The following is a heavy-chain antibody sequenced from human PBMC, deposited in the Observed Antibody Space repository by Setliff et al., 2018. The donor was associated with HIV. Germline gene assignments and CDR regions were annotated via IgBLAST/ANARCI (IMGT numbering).Heavy chain of an antibody. J-gene: IGHJ6*03. CDR1: GGSLSGFF. CDR2: INYSGTT. D-gene: IGHD6-13*01. V-gene: IGHV4-34*01. Sequence: PSETLSLTCSVYGGSLSGFFWTWIRQSPGKGLEWIGEINYSGTTNYNPSFKSRVTISIDTSKNKFSQKLTSVAAADAALYYCARGRDSSTWYFSHFYYYYYMDVWGKGTTVTVSS. CDR3: ARGRDSSTWYFSHFYYYYYMDV.